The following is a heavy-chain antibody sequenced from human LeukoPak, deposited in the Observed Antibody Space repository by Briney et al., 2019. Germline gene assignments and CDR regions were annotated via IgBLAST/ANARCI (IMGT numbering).Heavy chain of an antibody. CDR1: GFTFSTHS. D-gene: IGHD4-17*01. CDR2: ISGSGGST. J-gene: IGHJ4*02. Sequence: GGSLRLSCAASGFTFSTHSMNWVRQAPGKGLEWVSAISGSGGSTHYADSVKGRFTISRDNSKNTLYLQMNSLRADDTAVYYCAKGRAKATVTTGDHWGQGTLATVSS. CDR3: AKGRAKATVTTGDH. V-gene: IGHV3-23*01.